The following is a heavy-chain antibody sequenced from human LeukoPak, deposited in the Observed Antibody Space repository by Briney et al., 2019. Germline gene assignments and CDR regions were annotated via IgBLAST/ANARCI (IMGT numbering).Heavy chain of an antibody. J-gene: IGHJ4*02. CDR3: AREIRGYSYFDY. V-gene: IGHV3-21*01. CDR1: GITFSGYT. Sequence: GGSLRLSCAASGITFSGYTMNWVRQAPGKGLEWVSSISSSSNYIDYADSVKGRFTISRDNAENSLYLQMNSLRAEDTAVYYCAREIRGYSYFDYWGQGTLVTVSS. D-gene: IGHD1-26*01. CDR2: ISSSSNYI.